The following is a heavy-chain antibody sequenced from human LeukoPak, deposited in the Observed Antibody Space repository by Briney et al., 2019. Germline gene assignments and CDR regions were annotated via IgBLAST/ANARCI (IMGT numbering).Heavy chain of an antibody. V-gene: IGHV6-1*01. CDR1: GDSVFGNCAVA. D-gene: IGHD2/OR15-2a*01. CDR2: TYYRYKWNN. CDR3: GRGRNSGFDY. Sequence: SQTLSLTCAICGDSVFGNCAVAWNRLMQSQSRGLEWLGRTYYRYKWNNVYAVSVKSRITDNPDTSKNHFSLHLNPVTPEDTAVYYCGRGRNSGFDYWGQGTLVTVSS. J-gene: IGHJ4*02.